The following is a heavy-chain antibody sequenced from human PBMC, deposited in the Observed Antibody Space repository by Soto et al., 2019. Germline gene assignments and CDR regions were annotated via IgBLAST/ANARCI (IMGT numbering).Heavy chain of an antibody. V-gene: IGHV4-30-2*01. CDR3: ARAGGLGAVAVDY. Sequence: QLQLQESGSGLVKPSQTLSLTYAVSGGSISSGGYSWSWIRQPPGKGLEWIGYIYHSGSTYYNPSLKSRVTISVDRSKNQFSLELSSVTAADTAVYYCARAGGLGAVAVDYWGQGTLVTVAS. CDR2: IYHSGST. CDR1: GGSISSGGYS. J-gene: IGHJ4*02. D-gene: IGHD6-19*01.